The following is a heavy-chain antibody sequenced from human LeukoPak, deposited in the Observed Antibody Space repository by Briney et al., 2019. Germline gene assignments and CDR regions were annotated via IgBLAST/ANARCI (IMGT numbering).Heavy chain of an antibody. V-gene: IGHV3-30*02. Sequence: GGSLRLSCAASGFTFSSYDMHWGRQAPGRGLEWVAFIRYDGDNKYYADSVKGRFTISRDNSKNTLYLQMNSLRAEDTAVFYCAKAYTIAVAGGYYYMDVWGKGTTVTVSS. CDR2: IRYDGDNK. J-gene: IGHJ6*03. CDR3: AKAYTIAVAGGYYYMDV. CDR1: GFTFSSYD. D-gene: IGHD6-19*01.